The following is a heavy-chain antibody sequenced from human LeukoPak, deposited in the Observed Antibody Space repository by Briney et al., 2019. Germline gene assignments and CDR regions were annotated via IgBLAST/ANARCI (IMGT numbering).Heavy chain of an antibody. CDR2: IRYVGSYK. CDR3: AKLPREMATIAAFVY. CDR1: GFTFSSYG. Sequence: GRSLRLSCAASGFTFSSYGMHWVRQAPGKGREWVACIRYVGSYKYYADSVKGRFTISRDNSKNTLSLQMNSLRAEDTAVYYCAKLPREMATIAAFVYWGQGTLVTVSS. J-gene: IGHJ4*02. D-gene: IGHD5-24*01. V-gene: IGHV3-30*02.